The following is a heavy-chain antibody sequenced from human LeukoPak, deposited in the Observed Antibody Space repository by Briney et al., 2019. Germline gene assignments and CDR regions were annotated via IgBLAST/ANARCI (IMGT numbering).Heavy chain of an antibody. Sequence: GGSLRLSCVASGFTFSSRWMTWVRQAPGKGLEWVSAISGSGGSTYYADSVKGRFTISRDNSKNTLYLQMNSLRAEDTAVYYCAKDAAHYDYVWGSPSDYWGQGTLVTVSS. J-gene: IGHJ4*02. CDR2: ISGSGGST. V-gene: IGHV3-23*01. CDR1: GFTFSSRW. D-gene: IGHD3-16*01. CDR3: AKDAAHYDYVWGSPSDY.